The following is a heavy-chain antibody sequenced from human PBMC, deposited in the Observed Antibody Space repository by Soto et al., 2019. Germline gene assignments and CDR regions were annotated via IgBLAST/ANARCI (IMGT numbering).Heavy chain of an antibody. Sequence: SETLSLTCAVSGGSISSSNWWSWVRQPPGKGLEWXGEXYXXXXXNXXPSLRSRVTISVDKSKNQFSLKLSSVTAADTAVYYCASRPGYSSGTYWGQGTLVTASS. CDR2: XYXXXXX. V-gene: IGHV4-4*02. CDR1: GGSISSSNW. CDR3: ASRPGYSSGTY. J-gene: IGHJ4*02. D-gene: IGHD6-19*01.